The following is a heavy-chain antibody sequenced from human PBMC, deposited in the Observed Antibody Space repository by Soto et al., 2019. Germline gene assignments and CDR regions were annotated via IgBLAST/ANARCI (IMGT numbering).Heavy chain of an antibody. CDR3: AKIGPAVLGYDSYYSYYGMDV. CDR2: ISGSGGST. J-gene: IGHJ6*02. Sequence: GGSLRLSCAASGFTFSSYAMSWVRQAPGKGLEWVSAISGSGGSTYYADSVKGRFTISRDNSKNTLYLQMNSLRAEDTAVYYCAKIGPAVLGYDSYYSYYGMDVWGQGTTVTVYS. D-gene: IGHD3-22*01. CDR1: GFTFSSYA. V-gene: IGHV3-23*01.